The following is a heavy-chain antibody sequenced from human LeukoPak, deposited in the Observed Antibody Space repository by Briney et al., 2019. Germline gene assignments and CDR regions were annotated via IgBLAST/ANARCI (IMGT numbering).Heavy chain of an antibody. CDR2: ISAYNGNT. V-gene: IGHV1-18*04. CDR1: GYTFTSYG. D-gene: IGHD5-18*01. Sequence: GASVKVSCTASGYTFTSYGISWVRQAPGQGLEWMGWISAYNGNTNYAQKLQGRVTMTIDASTSTAYMELRSLRSDDTAVYYCARDRAGYSYGPTWPIDYWGQGTLVTVSS. CDR3: ARDRAGYSYGPTWPIDY. J-gene: IGHJ4*02.